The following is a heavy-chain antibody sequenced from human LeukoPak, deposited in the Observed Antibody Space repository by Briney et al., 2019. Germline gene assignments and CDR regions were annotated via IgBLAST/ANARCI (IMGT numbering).Heavy chain of an antibody. V-gene: IGHV3-7*03. CDR3: AKDKPPSTLRYFDWLSIPDY. CDR1: GFTFSSYG. Sequence: GGSLRLSRAASGFTFSSYGMRWVRQAPGKGLEWVANINQDGSEKYYVDSVKGRFTISRDSAKNSLYLQMNSLRAEDTAVYYCAKDKPPSTLRYFDWLSIPDYWGQGTLVTVSS. D-gene: IGHD3-9*01. J-gene: IGHJ4*02. CDR2: INQDGSEK.